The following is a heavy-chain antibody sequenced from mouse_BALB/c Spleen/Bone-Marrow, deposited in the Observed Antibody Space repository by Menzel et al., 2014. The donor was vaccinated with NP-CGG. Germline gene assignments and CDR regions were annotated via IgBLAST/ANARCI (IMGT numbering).Heavy chain of an antibody. Sequence: VKVVESGPGLVAPSQSLSITCTDSGFSLTSYGVHWVRRPPGKGLEWLGVIWAGGSTNYNSALMSRLSISKDNSKSQVFLKMNSLQTDDTAMYYCARPTPRYFAMDYWGQGTSVTVSS. J-gene: IGHJ4*01. CDR3: ARPTPRYFAMDY. CDR2: IWAGGST. D-gene: IGHD6-1*01. CDR1: GFSLTSYG. V-gene: IGHV2-9*02.